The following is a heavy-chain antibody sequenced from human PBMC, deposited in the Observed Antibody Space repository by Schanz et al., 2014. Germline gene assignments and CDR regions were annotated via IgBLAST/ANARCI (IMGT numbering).Heavy chain of an antibody. CDR2: IRSSSTPI. V-gene: IGHV3-48*01. CDR1: GFMFSSYG. J-gene: IGHJ4*02. Sequence: EVQLLESGGGLVQPGGSLRLSCAASGFMFSSYGMHWVRQAPGKGPEWVSYIRSSSTPIYYADSVKGRFTISRDNAKNSLYLQMNSLRAEDTAVYYCARSRSGFYFDYWGQGTLVTVSS. CDR3: ARSRSGFYFDY. D-gene: IGHD1-26*01.